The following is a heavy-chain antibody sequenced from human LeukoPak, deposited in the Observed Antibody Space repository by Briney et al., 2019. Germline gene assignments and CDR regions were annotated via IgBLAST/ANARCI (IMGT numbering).Heavy chain of an antibody. CDR1: GGSFSGYH. CDR3: ARLYGGFRDY. CDR2: INHSGST. J-gene: IGHJ4*02. Sequence: PSETLSLTCAVYGGSFSGYHWSWIRQPPGKGLEWIGEINHSGSTNYNPPLKSRVTISVDTSKNQFSLKLSSVTAADTAVYYCARLYGGFRDYWGQGTLVTVSS. D-gene: IGHD5-12*01. V-gene: IGHV4-34*01.